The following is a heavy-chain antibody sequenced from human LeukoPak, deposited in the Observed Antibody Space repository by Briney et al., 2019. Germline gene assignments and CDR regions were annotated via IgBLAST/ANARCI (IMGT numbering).Heavy chain of an antibody. V-gene: IGHV3-21*01. CDR2: ISSSSSYI. Sequence: AGGSLRLSCAASGFTFSNFWMNWVRQAPGKGLEWVSSISSSSSYIYYADSVKGRFTISRDNAKNSLYLQMNSLRAEDTAVYYCASSSIAARPLYWGQGTLVTVSS. J-gene: IGHJ4*02. CDR1: GFTFSNFW. D-gene: IGHD6-6*01. CDR3: ASSSIAARPLY.